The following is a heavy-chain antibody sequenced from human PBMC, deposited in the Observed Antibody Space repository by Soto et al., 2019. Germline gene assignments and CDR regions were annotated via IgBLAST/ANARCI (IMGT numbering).Heavy chain of an antibody. D-gene: IGHD1-26*01. CDR2: IHSDGSST. CDR1: GFTFSYYW. Sequence: EVQLVESGGGLVRPGGSLRLSCAASGFTFSYYWMHWVRQAPGKGLVWVSRIHSDGSSTTYADFVKGGFIISRDNARNTVDLQMHSVRVEDTAVYYCARGDRGAFDLWGQGTVVTVSS. CDR3: ARGDRGAFDL. V-gene: IGHV3-74*01. J-gene: IGHJ3*01.